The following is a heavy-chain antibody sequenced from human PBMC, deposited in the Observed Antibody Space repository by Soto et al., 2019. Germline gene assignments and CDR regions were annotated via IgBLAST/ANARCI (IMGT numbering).Heavy chain of an antibody. CDR1: GFTFSSYS. CDR3: AREEGYCSGGSCRYFDY. V-gene: IGHV3-21*01. D-gene: IGHD2-15*01. Sequence: GGSLRLSCAASGFTFSSYSMNWVRQAPGKGLEWVSSISSSSSYIYYADSVKGRFTISRDNAKNSLYLQMNSLRAEDTAVYYCAREEGYCSGGSCRYFDYWGQGTLVTVSS. CDR2: ISSSSSYI. J-gene: IGHJ4*02.